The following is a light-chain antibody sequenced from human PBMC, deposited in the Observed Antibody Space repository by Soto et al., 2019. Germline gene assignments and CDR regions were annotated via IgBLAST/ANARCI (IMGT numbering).Light chain of an antibody. CDR2: DGS. CDR1: QSVSTY. J-gene: IGKJ5*01. Sequence: EIVLTQSPATLSLSPGERATLSCRASQSVSTYLAWYQQKPGQAPRPLIYDGSKRAAGVPDRISGDGSGTDYTLTISSLEPEEGAVYYGQQRTRWPMTVGQGTRLEIK. V-gene: IGKV3-11*01. CDR3: QQRTRWPMT.